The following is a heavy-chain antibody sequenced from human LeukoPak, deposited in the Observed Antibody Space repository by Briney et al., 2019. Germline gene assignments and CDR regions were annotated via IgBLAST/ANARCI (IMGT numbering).Heavy chain of an antibody. CDR1: GGSISSDY. J-gene: IGHJ4*02. Sequence: SETLSLTCTVAGGSISSDYWRWIRQPAGKGLEWVGYIYNSGNNHYNSSLKRRVTISIDTSKKQFSLKLASVTAADTAVYYCSTRGYWGQGTLVAVSS. D-gene: IGHD3-10*01. CDR2: IYNSGNN. V-gene: IGHV4-59*08. CDR3: STRGY.